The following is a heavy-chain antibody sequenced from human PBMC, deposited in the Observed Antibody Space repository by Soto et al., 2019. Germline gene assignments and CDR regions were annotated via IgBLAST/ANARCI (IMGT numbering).Heavy chain of an antibody. V-gene: IGHV4-61*01. CDR1: GGSVSSGSYY. Sequence: PSETLSLTCTVSGGSVSSGSYYWSWIRQPPGKGLEWIGYIYYSGSTNYNPSLKSRVTISVDTSKNQFSLKLSSVTAADTAVYYCARDLSSGWYSHWFDPWGQGTLVTVSS. J-gene: IGHJ5*02. D-gene: IGHD6-19*01. CDR2: IYYSGST. CDR3: ARDLSSGWYSHWFDP.